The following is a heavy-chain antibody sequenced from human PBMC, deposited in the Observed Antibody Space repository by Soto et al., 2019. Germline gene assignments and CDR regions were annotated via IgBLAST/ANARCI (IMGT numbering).Heavy chain of an antibody. CDR1: GFTFSSYG. CDR3: ARDRLSSSSWYRYYYYYMDV. D-gene: IGHD6-13*01. CDR2: IWYDGSNK. J-gene: IGHJ6*03. V-gene: IGHV3-33*01. Sequence: QVQLVESGGGVVQPGRSLRLSCAASGFTFSSYGMHWVRQAPGKGLEWVAVIWYDGSNKYYADSVKGRFTISRDNSKNTLHLQMNSLRAEDTAVYYCARDRLSSSSWYRYYYYYMDVWGKGTTVTVSS.